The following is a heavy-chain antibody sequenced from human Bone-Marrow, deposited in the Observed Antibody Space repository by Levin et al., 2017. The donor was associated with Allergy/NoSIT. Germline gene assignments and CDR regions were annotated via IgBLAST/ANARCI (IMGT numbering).Heavy chain of an antibody. CDR2: IYYSGNT. Sequence: GSLRLSCTVSGDSISSSSHYWGWIRQPPGKGLEWIGSIYYSGNTYYNPSLKSRVSISVDTSKNQFSLRLTSVTAADTALYYCARQPWRYYFDPWGQGTLVTVSS. CDR3: ARQPWRYYFDP. CDR1: GDSISSSSHY. V-gene: IGHV4-39*01. D-gene: IGHD3-3*01. J-gene: IGHJ4*02.